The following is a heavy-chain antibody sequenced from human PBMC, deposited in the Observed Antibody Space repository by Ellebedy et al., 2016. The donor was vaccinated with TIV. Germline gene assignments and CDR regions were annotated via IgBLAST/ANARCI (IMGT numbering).Heavy chain of an antibody. Sequence: GESLKISCAASGFTFSSYDMHWVRQAPGKGLEWVGIIWNDGSHSYYADSVKGRFTISRDNSKNTVDLQMNSLRADDTAVYYCASELVGTTDFDYWGQGTLVTVSS. CDR1: GFTFSSYD. V-gene: IGHV3-33*08. J-gene: IGHJ4*02. CDR2: IWNDGSHS. D-gene: IGHD1-26*01. CDR3: ASELVGTTDFDY.